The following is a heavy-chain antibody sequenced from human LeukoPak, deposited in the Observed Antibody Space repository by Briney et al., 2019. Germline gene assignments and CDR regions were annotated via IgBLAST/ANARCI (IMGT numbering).Heavy chain of an antibody. CDR3: ARCSGGTCRRAGFDV. D-gene: IGHD2-15*01. CDR1: GFTVSSNY. J-gene: IGHJ3*01. V-gene: IGHV3-53*01. Sequence: GGSLRLSCAASGFTVSSNYMSWVRQAPGKGLEWVSVIYSGSSTYYADSVKGRFTISRDNSKNTLYLQMDSLRVEDTAVYYCARCSGGTCRRAGFDVWGQGTMVTVSS. CDR2: IYSGSST.